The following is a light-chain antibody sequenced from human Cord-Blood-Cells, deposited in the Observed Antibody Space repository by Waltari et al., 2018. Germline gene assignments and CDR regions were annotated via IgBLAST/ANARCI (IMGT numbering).Light chain of an antibody. J-gene: IGLJ2*01. CDR1: SSAVGGYNY. CDR3: SSYTSSSTPVV. Sequence: QSALTQPASVSGSPGQSLPISCTGTSSAVGGYNYVSSYQQHPGKAPKLMIYDVSTRLSGVSNRFAGSKSGNTASLTISGLQAEDEADYYCSSYTSSSTPVVFGGGTKLTVL. V-gene: IGLV2-14*01. CDR2: DVS.